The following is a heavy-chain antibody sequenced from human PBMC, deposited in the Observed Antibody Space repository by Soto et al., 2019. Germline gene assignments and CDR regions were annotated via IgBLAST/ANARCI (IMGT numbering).Heavy chain of an antibody. D-gene: IGHD5-18*01. Sequence: QVQLQESGPGLVKPSETLSLTCTVSGGSITGYYRTWIRQPPGKGLEWIGYVFYKGNTNYNPSLKSRVTISVDTSANQFSLRLSSVTAADTAVYYCARSGDSFGFTDYWGQGTLVTVSS. V-gene: IGHV4-59*01. CDR3: ARSGDSFGFTDY. CDR2: VFYKGNT. CDR1: GGSITGYY. J-gene: IGHJ4*02.